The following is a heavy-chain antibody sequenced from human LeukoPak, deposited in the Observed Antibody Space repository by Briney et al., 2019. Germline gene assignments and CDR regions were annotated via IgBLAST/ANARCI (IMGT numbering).Heavy chain of an antibody. CDR2: IWYDGSNK. D-gene: IGHD1-26*01. J-gene: IGHJ4*02. CDR3: AKDHEYSGSHGVSS. Sequence: PGGSLRLSCAASGFTFSSYGMHWVRQAPGKGLEWVAVIWYDGSNKYYADSVKGRFTISRDNSKNTLYLQMNGLRAEDTAVYYCAKDHEYSGSHGVSSWGQGTLVTVSS. CDR1: GFTFSSYG. V-gene: IGHV3-33*06.